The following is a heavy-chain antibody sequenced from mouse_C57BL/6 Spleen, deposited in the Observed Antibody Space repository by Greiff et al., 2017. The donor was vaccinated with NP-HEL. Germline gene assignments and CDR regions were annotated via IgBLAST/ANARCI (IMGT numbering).Heavy chain of an antibody. CDR1: GYTFTSYW. CDR3: AREGLLYYAMDY. J-gene: IGHJ4*01. V-gene: IGHV1-64*01. Sequence: VQLQQSGAELVKPGASVKLSCKASGYTFTSYWMHWVKQRPGQGLEWIGMIHPNSGSTNYNEKFKSKATLTVDKSSSTAYMQLSSLTSEDSAVYYCAREGLLYYAMDYWGQGTSVTVSS. CDR2: IHPNSGST. D-gene: IGHD1-1*01.